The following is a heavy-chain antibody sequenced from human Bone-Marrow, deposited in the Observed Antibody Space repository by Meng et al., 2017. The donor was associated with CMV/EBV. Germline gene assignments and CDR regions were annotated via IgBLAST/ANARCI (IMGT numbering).Heavy chain of an antibody. CDR3: VADFIRLRYYYYGMDV. V-gene: IGHV1-58*01. CDR2: IVVGSGNT. Sequence: SVKVSCKASGFTFTSSAVQWVRQARGQRLEWIGWIVVGSGNTNYAQKFQERVTITRDMSTSTAYMELSSLRSEDTAVYYCVADFIRLRYYYYGMDVWGQGTTVTVSS. CDR1: GFTFTSSA. D-gene: IGHD3-16*01. J-gene: IGHJ6*02.